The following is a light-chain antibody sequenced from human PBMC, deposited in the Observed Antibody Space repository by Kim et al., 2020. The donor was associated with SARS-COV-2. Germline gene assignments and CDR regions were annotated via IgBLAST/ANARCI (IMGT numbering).Light chain of an antibody. Sequence: LSPGEGATPSCRASQIVSSSYLAWYQQKPGQAPRLLIYGASSRATVIPDRFSGSGSGTDFTLTISRLEPEDFAVYYCQQYGSSPQTFGQGTKLEI. CDR3: QQYGSSPQT. J-gene: IGKJ2*01. CDR1: QIVSSSY. V-gene: IGKV3-20*01. CDR2: GAS.